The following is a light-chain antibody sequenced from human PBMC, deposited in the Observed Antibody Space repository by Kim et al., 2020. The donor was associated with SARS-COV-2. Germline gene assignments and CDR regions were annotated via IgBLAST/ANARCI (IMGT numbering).Light chain of an antibody. J-gene: IGLJ3*02. V-gene: IGLV1-44*01. Sequence: QSVLTQPPSASGTPGQRVTISCSGSNSNIGTNGVNWFQQYPGTAPKLLMSTSNQRPAGVPDRFSRSKSGTSASLAISGLRPDDESDYYCAAWDDSLNTGVFGGGTQLTVL. CDR3: AAWDDSLNTGV. CDR1: NSNIGTNG. CDR2: TSN.